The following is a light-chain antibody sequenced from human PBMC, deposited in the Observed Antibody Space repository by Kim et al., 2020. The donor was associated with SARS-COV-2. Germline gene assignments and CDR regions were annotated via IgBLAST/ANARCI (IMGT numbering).Light chain of an antibody. CDR3: QQYNNWPPYT. J-gene: IGKJ2*01. CDR1: QSVSSN. Sequence: SPGERATHSSRASQSVSSNLAWYQHKPGQAPRLLIYGASTRATGIPARFSGSGSGTEFTLTISSLQSEDFAVYYCQQYNNWPPYTFGQGTKVDIK. V-gene: IGKV3-15*01. CDR2: GAS.